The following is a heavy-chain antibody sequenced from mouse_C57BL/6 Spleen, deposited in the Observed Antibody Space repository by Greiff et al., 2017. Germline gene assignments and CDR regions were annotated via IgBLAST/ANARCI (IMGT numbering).Heavy chain of an antibody. Sequence: EVMLVESGGGLVKPGGSLKLSCAASGFTFSDYGMHWVRHAPEKGLEWVAYISSGSSTIYYADTVKGRFTISRDNAKNTLFLQMTSLRSEDTAMYYCARYYDYDDEWYFDGWGTGTTVTVSS. CDR2: ISSGSSTI. D-gene: IGHD2-4*01. J-gene: IGHJ1*03. V-gene: IGHV5-17*01. CDR3: ARYYDYDDEWYFDG. CDR1: GFTFSDYG.